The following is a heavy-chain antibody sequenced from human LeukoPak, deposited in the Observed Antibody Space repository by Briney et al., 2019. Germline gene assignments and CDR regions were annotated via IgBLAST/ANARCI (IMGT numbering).Heavy chain of an antibody. CDR3: ARTFLISSLHFDP. V-gene: IGHV1-69*13. CDR1: GGTFSSYA. J-gene: IGHJ5*02. D-gene: IGHD2-8*01. CDR2: IIPIFGTA. Sequence: SVKVSCKASGGTFSSYAISWVRQAPGQGLEWMGGIIPIFGTANYAQKFQGRVTITADESTSTAYMQLSSLRSEDTAVYYCARTFLISSLHFDPWGQGTLVTVSS.